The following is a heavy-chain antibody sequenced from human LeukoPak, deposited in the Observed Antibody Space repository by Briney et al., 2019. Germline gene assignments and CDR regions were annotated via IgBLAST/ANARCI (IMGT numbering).Heavy chain of an antibody. CDR2: FDPEDGET. CDR1: GYTLTELS. D-gene: IGHD2-2*01. Sequence: ASVKVSCKVSGYTLTELSMHWVRQAPGKGLEWMGGFDPEDGETIYAQKFQGRVTMTEDTSTDTAYMELSSLRSEDTAVYYCAADGCSSTSCYPRGEFDYWGQGTLVTVSS. CDR3: AADGCSSTSCYPRGEFDY. J-gene: IGHJ4*02. V-gene: IGHV1-24*01.